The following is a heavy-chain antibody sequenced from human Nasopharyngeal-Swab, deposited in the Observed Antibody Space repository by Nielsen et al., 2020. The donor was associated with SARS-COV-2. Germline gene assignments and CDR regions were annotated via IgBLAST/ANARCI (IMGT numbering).Heavy chain of an antibody. V-gene: IGHV1-2*02. CDR1: GYTFTDYY. CDR3: AIGLDLLWPTNSPFDI. D-gene: IGHD2/OR15-2a*01. J-gene: IGHJ3*02. Sequence: ASVKVSCKPSGYTFTDYYMHCVRQAPGQGLEWMGWMNPHNGGTNYEQKFQGRVTMTRDTSISTAYMELSRLRSDDTAVYYCAIGLDLLWPTNSPFDIWGQGTMVSISS. CDR2: MNPHNGGT.